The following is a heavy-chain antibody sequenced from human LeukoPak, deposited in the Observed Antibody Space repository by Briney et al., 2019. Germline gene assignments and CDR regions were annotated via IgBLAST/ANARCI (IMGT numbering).Heavy chain of an antibody. Sequence: PSETLSLTCTVSGGSISSSSYYWGWIRQPPGKGLEWIGSIYYSGSTYYNPSLKSRVTISVDTSKNQFSLKLSSVTAADTAVYYCARSQQLVFSYAFDIWGQGTMVTVSS. D-gene: IGHD6-13*01. CDR2: IYYSGST. J-gene: IGHJ3*02. CDR3: ARSQQLVFSYAFDI. CDR1: GGSISSSSYY. V-gene: IGHV4-39*07.